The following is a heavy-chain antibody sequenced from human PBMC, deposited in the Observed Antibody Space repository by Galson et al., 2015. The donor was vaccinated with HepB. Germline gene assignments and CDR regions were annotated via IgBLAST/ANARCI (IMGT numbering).Heavy chain of an antibody. Sequence: SLRLSCAASGFTFSSYTMTWVRQAPGKGLDWVSYISSSSGTIYYTDSVKGRFIISRDNAKNSLFLQMNSLRDEDTAAYYCARTIVATSGRYFDLWGRGTLVTVSS. D-gene: IGHD1-1*01. CDR2: ISSSSGTI. CDR1: GFTFSSYT. CDR3: ARTIVATSGRYFDL. J-gene: IGHJ2*01. V-gene: IGHV3-48*02.